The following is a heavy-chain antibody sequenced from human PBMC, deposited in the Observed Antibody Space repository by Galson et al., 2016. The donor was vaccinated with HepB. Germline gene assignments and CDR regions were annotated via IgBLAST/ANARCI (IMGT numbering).Heavy chain of an antibody. CDR2: INSNGGRN. J-gene: IGHJ3*02. D-gene: IGHD2-2*01. Sequence: SLRLSCAASGFTLSSYRMHWVRQAPGKELEYVSGINSNGGRNYYTDPVKGRFTLSRDNSKNTVYLQMSSLRIEDTAVYFCVKEGYQELSDGAFDIWGQGTMVTVSS. CDR1: GFTLSSYR. CDR3: VKEGYQELSDGAFDI. V-gene: IGHV3-64D*06.